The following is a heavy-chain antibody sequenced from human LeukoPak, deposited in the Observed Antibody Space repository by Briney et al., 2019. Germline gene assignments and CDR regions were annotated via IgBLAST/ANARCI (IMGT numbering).Heavy chain of an antibody. CDR3: AREGEDCSSTSCYPDAFDI. CDR2: IIPIFGTA. D-gene: IGHD2-2*01. V-gene: IGHV1-69*05. Sequence: SVKVSCKASGGTFSSYAMSWVRQAPGQGLKWMRGIIPIFGTANYAQKFQGRVTITTDESTSTAYMELSSLRSEDTAVYYCAREGEDCSSTSCYPDAFDIWGQGTMVTVSS. CDR1: GGTFSSYA. J-gene: IGHJ3*02.